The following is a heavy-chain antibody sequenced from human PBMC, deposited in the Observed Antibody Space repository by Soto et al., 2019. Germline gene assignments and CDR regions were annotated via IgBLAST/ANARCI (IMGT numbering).Heavy chain of an antibody. CDR3: ARHEGAYDSSGYWFVGWFDP. V-gene: IGHV4-39*01. J-gene: IGHJ5*02. CDR1: GGSVNSVSYY. CDR2: VYRGGST. D-gene: IGHD3-22*01. Sequence: SETLSLTCTVSGGSVNSVSYYWGWVRQPPGKGLEWIGSVYRGGSTFNNPSLKSRLTISVDTSKNLFSLKLSSVTAADTAVYYCARHEGAYDSSGYWFVGWFDPWGQGTLVTVSS.